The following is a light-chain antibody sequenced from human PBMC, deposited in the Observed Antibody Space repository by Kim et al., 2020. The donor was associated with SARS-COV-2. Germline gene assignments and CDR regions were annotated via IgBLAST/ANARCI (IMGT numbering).Light chain of an antibody. CDR3: AAWDDSLSGRGV. Sequence: QRVTISCSGSISNIGSNYVYWYQQLPGTAPKLLIYRNNQRPSGVPDRFSGSKSGTSASLAISGLRSEDEADYYCAAWDDSLSGRGVFGGGTQLTVL. CDR2: RNN. J-gene: IGLJ3*02. V-gene: IGLV1-47*01. CDR1: ISNIGSNY.